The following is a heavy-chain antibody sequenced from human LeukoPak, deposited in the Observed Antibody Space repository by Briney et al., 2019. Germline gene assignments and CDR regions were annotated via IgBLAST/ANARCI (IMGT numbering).Heavy chain of an antibody. V-gene: IGHV4-34*01. Sequence: PSETLSLTCAVYGGSFSGYYWSWIRQPPGKGLEWIGEINHSGSTNYNPSLKSRVTISVDTSKNQFSLKLSSVTAADTAVYYCARVRDSHLSWPFDYWGQGTLVTVSS. J-gene: IGHJ4*02. CDR2: INHSGST. D-gene: IGHD3-10*01. CDR3: ARVRDSHLSWPFDY. CDR1: GGSFSGYY.